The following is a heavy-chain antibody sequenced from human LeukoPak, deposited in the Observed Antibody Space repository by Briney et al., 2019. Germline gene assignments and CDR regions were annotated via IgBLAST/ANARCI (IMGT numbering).Heavy chain of an antibody. CDR1: GFTFSSYW. D-gene: IGHD6-6*01. CDR2: IEQDGSEK. Sequence: PGGSLRLSCAASGFTFSSYWMSWVRQAPGKGLEWVANIEQDGSEKNYMDSVKGRFTISRDNAKNSLYLQMNSLRAEGTAVYYCARDGRQLGYWGQGTLVTVSS. J-gene: IGHJ4*02. CDR3: ARDGRQLGY. V-gene: IGHV3-7*01.